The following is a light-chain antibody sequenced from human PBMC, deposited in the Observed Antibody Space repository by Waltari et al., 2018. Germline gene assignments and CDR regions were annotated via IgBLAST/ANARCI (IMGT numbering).Light chain of an antibody. CDR3: LQRSNWPPT. Sequence: EIILTQSPATLSLSPGDRATLSCRASQSVGNSLSWYQQKPGQAPRLLIYNASTSPTGIPARFGGRWSGTDITLTIGSLEPEDFAVYFCLQRSNWPPTFGGGTTVEIK. V-gene: IGKV3-11*01. CDR2: NAS. J-gene: IGKJ4*01. CDR1: QSVGNS.